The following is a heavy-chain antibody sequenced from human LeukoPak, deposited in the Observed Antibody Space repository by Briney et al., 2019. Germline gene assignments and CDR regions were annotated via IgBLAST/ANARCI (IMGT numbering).Heavy chain of an antibody. V-gene: IGHV3-23*01. J-gene: IGHJ3*02. CDR3: AKVAGYSSRDALDI. CDR1: GFTFSSYA. Sequence: GGSLRLSCAASGFTFSSYAMSWVRQAPGRGLEWVSAISGSGGSTYYADSVKGRFTISRDNSKNTLFLQVNSLRAEDTAVYYCAKVAGYSSRDALDIWGQGTMVTVSS. CDR2: ISGSGGST. D-gene: IGHD6-19*01.